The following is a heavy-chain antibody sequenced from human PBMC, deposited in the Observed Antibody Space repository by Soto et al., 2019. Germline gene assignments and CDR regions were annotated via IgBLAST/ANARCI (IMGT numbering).Heavy chain of an antibody. CDR1: GGSISSSSYY. CDR2: IYYSGST. D-gene: IGHD1-26*01. V-gene: IGHV4-39*01. CDR3: ARSYSGSYYVTYYYGMDG. Sequence: SETLSLTCTVSGGSISSSSYYWGWIRQPPGKGLEWIGSIYYSGSTYYNPSLKSRVTISVDTSKNQFSLKLSSVTAADTAVYYCARSYSGSYYVTYYYGMDGWGQGTTVTVSS. J-gene: IGHJ6*02.